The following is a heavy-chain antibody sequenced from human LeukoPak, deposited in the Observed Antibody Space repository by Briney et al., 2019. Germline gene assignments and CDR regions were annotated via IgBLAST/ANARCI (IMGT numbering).Heavy chain of an antibody. CDR1: GGSFSGYY. CDR3: ARDPAWIQLWSFDY. Sequence: PSETLSLTCAVYGGSFSGYYWSWIRQPPGKGLEWIGEINHSGSTNYNPSLKSRLTISVDTSKKQFSLKLSSVTAADTAVYYCARDPAWIQLWSFDYWGQGTLVTVSS. J-gene: IGHJ4*02. CDR2: INHSGST. D-gene: IGHD5-18*01. V-gene: IGHV4-34*01.